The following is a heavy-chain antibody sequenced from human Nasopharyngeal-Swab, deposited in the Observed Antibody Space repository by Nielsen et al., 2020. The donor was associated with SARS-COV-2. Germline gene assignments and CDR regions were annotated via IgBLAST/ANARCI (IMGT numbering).Heavy chain of an antibody. J-gene: IGHJ3*02. CDR1: GFIFSGST. Sequence: GESPKTSCAAPGFIFSGSTMHRVRQASGKGLEWVGRIRSKADNYATAYAASVKGRFIISRDDSKNTAYLQMNSLKTEDTAVYYCARVNPVSGSYYDAFDIWGQGTMVTVSS. CDR2: IRSKADNYAT. V-gene: IGHV3-73*01. CDR3: ARVNPVSGSYYDAFDI. D-gene: IGHD1-26*01.